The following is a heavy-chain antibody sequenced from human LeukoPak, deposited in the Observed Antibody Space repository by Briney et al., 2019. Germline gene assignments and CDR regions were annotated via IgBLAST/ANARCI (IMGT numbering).Heavy chain of an antibody. CDR2: ISGSGGSI. J-gene: IGHJ6*02. CDR3: AKDFYDSGGNYNGMDV. D-gene: IGHD3-22*01. CDR1: GLTFSSYA. Sequence: QPGGSLRLSCAASGLTFSSYAMTWVRQAPGKGLEWVSTISGSGGSIYYADSVRGRFTISRDNSRNTLYLQMNGLRAEDTAVYYCAKDFYDSGGNYNGMDVWGQGTTVTVSS. V-gene: IGHV3-23*01.